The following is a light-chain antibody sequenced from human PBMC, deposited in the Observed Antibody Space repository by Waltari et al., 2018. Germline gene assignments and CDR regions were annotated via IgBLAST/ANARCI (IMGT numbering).Light chain of an antibody. CDR1: SSDVGGYNY. J-gene: IGLJ3*02. V-gene: IGLV2-14*01. CDR3: SAYTSSSTRV. CDR2: DVS. Sequence: QSALTQPASVSGSPGQSITISCTGTSSDVGGYNYVSWYQQHPGKAPKLMIYDVSNRPSGVSQRFSGSKSGNAASLTIAGVQAEDEADYYCSAYTSSSTRVFGGGTKLTVL.